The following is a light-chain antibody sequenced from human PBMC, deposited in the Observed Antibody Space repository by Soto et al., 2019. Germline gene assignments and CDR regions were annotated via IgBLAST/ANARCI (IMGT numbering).Light chain of an antibody. Sequence: DIQMTQSPSTLSASVGDRVTITCRASQSVSNWLAWYQQKPGKAPELLIYDASSLQGGVPSRFSGSGYVTEFTLTITSLQPDDFATYYCQQYNFFQTFGQGTKVDIK. CDR3: QQYNFFQT. CDR2: DAS. V-gene: IGKV1-5*01. J-gene: IGKJ1*01. CDR1: QSVSNW.